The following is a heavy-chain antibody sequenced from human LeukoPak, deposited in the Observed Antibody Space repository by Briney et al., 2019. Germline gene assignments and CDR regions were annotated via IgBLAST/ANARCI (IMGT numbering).Heavy chain of an antibody. CDR2: IIPIFGTA. V-gene: IGHV1-69*05. Sequence: TSVKVSCKASGGTFSSYAICWVQQAPGQGLEWMGGIIPIFGTADYAQKFQGRVTITTDESTSTAYMELSSLRSEDTAVYYCAREGDTAMADDYWGQGTLVTVSS. CDR3: AREGDTAMADDY. J-gene: IGHJ4*02. CDR1: GGTFSSYA. D-gene: IGHD5-18*01.